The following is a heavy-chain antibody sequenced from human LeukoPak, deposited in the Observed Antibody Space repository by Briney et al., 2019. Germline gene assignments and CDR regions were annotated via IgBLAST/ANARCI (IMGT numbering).Heavy chain of an antibody. J-gene: IGHJ6*02. CDR3: AKDWANYYGMDV. Sequence: SGGSLRLSCAASGFTFSSYGMHWVRRAPGKGLEWVAVISYDGSNKYYADSVKGRFTISRDNSKNTLYLQMNSLRAEDTAVYYCAKDWANYYGMDVWGQGTTVTVSS. V-gene: IGHV3-30*18. CDR2: ISYDGSNK. D-gene: IGHD3-16*01. CDR1: GFTFSSYG.